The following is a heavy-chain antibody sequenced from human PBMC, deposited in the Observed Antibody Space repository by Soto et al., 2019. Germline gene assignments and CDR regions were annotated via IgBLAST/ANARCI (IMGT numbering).Heavy chain of an antibody. D-gene: IGHD1-26*01. CDR2: SSSSTNYI. CDR3: PRVSWDLPRYFDY. Sequence: PGGNLRLSGAAPGLTLTRYPMDWARPSPGKGRGPGSTSSSSTNYIYYGDCMKGRFTVSRDNARNSLYLEMNSRRAEDTAVYFYPRVSWDLPRYFDYWGQGPLVTVSS. CDR1: GLTLTRYP. J-gene: IGHJ4*02. V-gene: IGHV3-21*06.